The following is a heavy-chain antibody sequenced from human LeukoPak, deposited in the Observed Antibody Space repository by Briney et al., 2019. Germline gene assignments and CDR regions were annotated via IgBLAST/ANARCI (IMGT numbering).Heavy chain of an antibody. V-gene: IGHV1-2*02. CDR2: IIPHSGGT. D-gene: IGHD2-15*01. CDR3: ATISQPLLLLEDY. J-gene: IGHJ4*02. CDR1: GYSFTGYY. Sequence: ASVKVSCKASGYSFTGYYIHWVRQAPRQGLEWMGWIIPHSGGTHYAQKFQGRVTMTRDTSTSTAYMELSRLISDDTAVYYCATISQPLLLLEDYWGQGTLVTVSS.